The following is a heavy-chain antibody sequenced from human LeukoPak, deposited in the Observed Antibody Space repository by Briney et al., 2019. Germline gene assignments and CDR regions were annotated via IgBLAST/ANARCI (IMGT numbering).Heavy chain of an antibody. D-gene: IGHD2-8*01. CDR2: INHSGST. Sequence: PSETLSLTCAVYGGSFSGYYWSWIRQPPGKGLEWIGEINHSGSTNYKPSLKSRVTISVDTSKNQFSLKLSSVTAADTAVYYCARGRILYGGEWWARPRGNDYWGQGTLVTVSS. CDR3: ARGRILYGGEWWARPRGNDY. J-gene: IGHJ4*02. CDR1: GGSFSGYY. V-gene: IGHV4-34*01.